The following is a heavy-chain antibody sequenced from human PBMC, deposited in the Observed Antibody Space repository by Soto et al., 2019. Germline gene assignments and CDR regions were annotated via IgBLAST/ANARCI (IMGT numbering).Heavy chain of an antibody. CDR3: ARGRGGYFDL. J-gene: IGHJ2*01. CDR2: IYYSGST. Sequence: QVQLQESGPGLVKPSETLSLTCTVSGVSISSYYWSWIRQPPGKGLEWIGYIYYSGSTNYNPSLRGRVTISVDTSKDPFSLKLSSVTAADAAVYSCARGRGGYFDLWGRGPLVTFSS. CDR1: GVSISSYY. V-gene: IGHV4-59*12.